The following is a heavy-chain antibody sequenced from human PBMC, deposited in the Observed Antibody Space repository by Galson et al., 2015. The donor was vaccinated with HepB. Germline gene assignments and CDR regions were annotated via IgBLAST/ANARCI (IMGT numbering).Heavy chain of an antibody. V-gene: IGHV3-48*04. Sequence: SLRLSCAASGFTFSSYSMNWVRQAPGKGLEWVSYISSSSSTIYYADSVKSRFTISRDNAKNSLYLQMNSLRAEDTAVYYCARESWAQWLQAENDAFDIWGQGTMVTVSS. J-gene: IGHJ3*02. CDR1: GFTFSSYS. CDR3: ARESWAQWLQAENDAFDI. CDR2: ISSSSSTI. D-gene: IGHD5-24*01.